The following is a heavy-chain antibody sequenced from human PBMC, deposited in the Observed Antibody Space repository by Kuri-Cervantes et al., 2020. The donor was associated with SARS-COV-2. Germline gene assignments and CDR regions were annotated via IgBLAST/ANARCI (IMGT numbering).Heavy chain of an antibody. D-gene: IGHD1-26*01. Sequence: GGSLRLSCAASGFTFSSYAMHWVRQAPGKGLEWVAVISYDGSNKYYADSEKGRFTISRDNSKNTLYLQMNSLRAEDTAVYYCARGRGSYYFYYYGMDVWGQGTTVTVSS. V-gene: IGHV3-30-3*01. CDR1: GFTFSSYA. CDR3: ARGRGSYYFYYYGMDV. J-gene: IGHJ6*02. CDR2: ISYDGSNK.